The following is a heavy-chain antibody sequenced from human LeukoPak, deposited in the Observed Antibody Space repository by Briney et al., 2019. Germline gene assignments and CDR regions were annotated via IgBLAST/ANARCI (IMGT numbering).Heavy chain of an antibody. V-gene: IGHV3-7*01. J-gene: IGHJ3*02. D-gene: IGHD5-12*01. CDR3: TRDSGYNAFDI. CDR2: IKEDGTAK. CDR1: GVPISSRSYY. Sequence: PSETLSLTCSVSGVPISSRSYYWGWIRQPPGKGLEWVGNIKEDGTAKNYVVSVRGRFTISRDNAKNSLYLQMNSLRGEDTAVYYCTRDSGYNAFDIWGQGTMVTVSS.